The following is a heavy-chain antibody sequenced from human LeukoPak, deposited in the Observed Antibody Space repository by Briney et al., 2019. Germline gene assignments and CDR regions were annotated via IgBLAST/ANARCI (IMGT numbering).Heavy chain of an antibody. CDR2: ISWNSGSI. D-gene: IGHD5-18*01. J-gene: IGHJ6*02. CDR1: GFPFEDFA. V-gene: IGHV3-9*01. Sequence: GGSLRLSCAASGFPFEDFAMHWVRQAPGKGREWVTGISWNSGSIGYADSVKGRFTISRDNAKNSLYLQMNSLRAEDTALYYCAKVSRGYNYYYYGMDVWGQGTTVTVSS. CDR3: AKVSRGYNYYYYGMDV.